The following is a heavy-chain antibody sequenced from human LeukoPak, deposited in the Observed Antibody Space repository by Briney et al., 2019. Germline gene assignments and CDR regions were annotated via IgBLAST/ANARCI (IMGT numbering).Heavy chain of an antibody. CDR3: ARGGSSAFDI. V-gene: IGHV4-30-2*01. Sequence: TSGTLSLTCAVSGGSISSYYWSWVRQPPGKGLEWIGYIYHSGSTYYNPSLKSRVTISVDRSKNQFSLKLSSVTAADTAVYYCARGGSSAFDIWGQGTMVTVSS. D-gene: IGHD3-10*01. J-gene: IGHJ3*02. CDR2: IYHSGST. CDR1: GGSISSYY.